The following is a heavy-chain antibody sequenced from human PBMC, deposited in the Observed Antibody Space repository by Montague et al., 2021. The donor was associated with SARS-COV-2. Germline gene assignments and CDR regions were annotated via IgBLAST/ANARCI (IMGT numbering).Heavy chain of an antibody. CDR1: GFPFSSYA. J-gene: IGHJ4*02. CDR3: ARGTGISSGWFDY. V-gene: IGHV3-30-3*01. Sequence: SFSASGFPFSSYAMHWVRQAPGKGLEWVAVISYDGSNKYYADSVKGRFTISRDSSKNTLYLQMNSLRAEDTAVYYCARGTGISSGWFDYWGQGTLVTVSS. D-gene: IGHD6-19*01. CDR2: ISYDGSNK.